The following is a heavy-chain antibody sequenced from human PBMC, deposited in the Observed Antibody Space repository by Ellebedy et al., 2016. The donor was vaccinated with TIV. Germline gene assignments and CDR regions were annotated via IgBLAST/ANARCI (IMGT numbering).Heavy chain of an antibody. CDR3: ARGPITMVRGVITHYYYYGMDV. CDR2: IYYSEST. Sequence: SETLSLTXTVSGGSVSSGSYYWSWIRQPPGKGLEWIGYIYYSESTNYNPSLKSRVTISVDTSKNQFSLKLSSVTAADTAEYYCARGPITMVRGVITHYYYYGMDVWGQGTTVTVSS. J-gene: IGHJ6*02. V-gene: IGHV4-61*01. CDR1: GGSVSSGSYY. D-gene: IGHD3-10*01.